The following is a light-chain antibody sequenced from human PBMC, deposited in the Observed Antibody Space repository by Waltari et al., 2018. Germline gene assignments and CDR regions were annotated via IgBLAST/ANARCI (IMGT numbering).Light chain of an antibody. CDR3: QQSYSTPFT. Sequence: DIQMTQSPSSLSASVGDRVTITCRASQSISSYLNWYQQKPGKAPKLLIYAASSVQSGVPSRFSGSGSGTDFTLTISSLQPEDVATYYCQQSYSTPFTFGPGTKVDIK. V-gene: IGKV1-39*01. CDR2: AAS. J-gene: IGKJ3*01. CDR1: QSISSY.